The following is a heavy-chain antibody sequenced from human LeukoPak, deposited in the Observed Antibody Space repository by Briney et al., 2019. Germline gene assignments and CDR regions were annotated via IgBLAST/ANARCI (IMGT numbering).Heavy chain of an antibody. J-gene: IGHJ1*01. V-gene: IGHV1-2*02. Sequence: ASVKVSCKASGYTFTDYYMHWVRQAPGQGLEWMGCINPNSGGSNYGQRFQGRVTMTTDTSMTTAYMELSRLRSDDTAVYYCARGRSGGRYSGYDFAWGQGTLVTVSS. D-gene: IGHD5-12*01. CDR3: ARGRSGGRYSGYDFA. CDR2: INPNSGGS. CDR1: GYTFTDYY.